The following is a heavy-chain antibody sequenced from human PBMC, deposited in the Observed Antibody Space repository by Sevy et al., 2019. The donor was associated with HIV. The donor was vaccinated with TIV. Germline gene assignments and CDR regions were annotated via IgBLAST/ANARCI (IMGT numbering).Heavy chain of an antibody. D-gene: IGHD6-19*01. J-gene: IGHJ4*02. CDR2: ISYDGSNK. Sequence: GGSLRLSCAASGFTFSNYTIHWVRQAPGKGLEWVAVISYDGSNKYYADSVEGRFTVSRDNSKNTLYLQMNSLRAEDTAVYYCSRHLPSGWWGGVDYWGQGTLVTVSS. CDR1: GFTFSNYT. CDR3: SRHLPSGWWGGVDY. V-gene: IGHV3-30-3*01.